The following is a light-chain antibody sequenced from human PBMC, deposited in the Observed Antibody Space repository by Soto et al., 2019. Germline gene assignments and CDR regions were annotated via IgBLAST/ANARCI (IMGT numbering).Light chain of an antibody. CDR2: EVS. Sequence: QSALTQPPSASGSPGQSVTISCTGTSSDVGGYNYVSWYQQHPGTAPKLMIYEVSKRPSGVPDRFSGSKSGNTASLTVSGLQAEDDADYYCSSYAGSNNHVVFGGGTKLTVL. CDR1: SSDVGGYNY. J-gene: IGLJ2*01. CDR3: SSYAGSNNHVV. V-gene: IGLV2-8*01.